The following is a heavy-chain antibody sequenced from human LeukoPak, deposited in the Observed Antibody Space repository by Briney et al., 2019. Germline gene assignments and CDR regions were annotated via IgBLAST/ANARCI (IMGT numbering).Heavy chain of an antibody. V-gene: IGHV4-30-2*01. Sequence: SETLSLTCAVSGGSISSGGYSWSWIRQPPGKGLEWIGYIYHSGSTYHNPSLKSRVTISVDRSKNQFSLKLSSVTAADTAVYYCARAGYCSSTSCYYGYWYFDLWGRGTLVTVSS. J-gene: IGHJ2*01. CDR1: GGSISSGGYS. CDR3: ARAGYCSSTSCYYGYWYFDL. CDR2: IYHSGST. D-gene: IGHD2-2*01.